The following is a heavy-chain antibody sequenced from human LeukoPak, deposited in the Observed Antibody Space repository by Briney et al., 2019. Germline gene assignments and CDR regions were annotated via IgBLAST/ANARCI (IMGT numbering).Heavy chain of an antibody. CDR1: GGSISSYY. V-gene: IGHV4-59*12. CDR2: LNYSGTT. Sequence: SETLSLTCTVSGGSISSYYWSWIRQPPGKGLEWIGLLNYSGTTYYNPSFKSRVTISIDTSRTQFSLKLSSVTAADTAVYYCARSLPNGAFDIWGQGTMVTVSS. D-gene: IGHD5/OR15-5a*01. CDR3: ARSLPNGAFDI. J-gene: IGHJ3*02.